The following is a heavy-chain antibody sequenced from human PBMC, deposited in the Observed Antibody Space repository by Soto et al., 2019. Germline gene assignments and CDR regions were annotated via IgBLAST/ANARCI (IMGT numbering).Heavy chain of an antibody. CDR1: GFDFGDYH. CDR3: VRPYYSSSWFPFDR. J-gene: IGHJ4*02. Sequence: GGSLRLSCTASGFDFGDYHMSWIRQGAAKGLEWVSYIDSDDGTTYYTDSVRGRFTISRDNAKNSLYLQMNSLRVEDTALYYCVRPYYSSSWFPFDRGGQGTLVTVSS. V-gene: IGHV3-11*01. D-gene: IGHD6-13*01. CDR2: IDSDDGTT.